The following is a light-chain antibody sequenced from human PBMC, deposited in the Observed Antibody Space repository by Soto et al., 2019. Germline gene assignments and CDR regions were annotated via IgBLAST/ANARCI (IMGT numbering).Light chain of an antibody. Sequence: QSALTQPASVSGSPGQSITISCTGTNSDVGAYNYVSWYQQHPGKAPKVMIYEVSNRPSGVSSRFSGSKSGNTASLTISGLQAEDEADYYCSSYTTSSTWVFGGGTKVTVL. CDR1: NSDVGAYNY. CDR2: EVS. V-gene: IGLV2-14*01. CDR3: SSYTTSSTWV. J-gene: IGLJ3*02.